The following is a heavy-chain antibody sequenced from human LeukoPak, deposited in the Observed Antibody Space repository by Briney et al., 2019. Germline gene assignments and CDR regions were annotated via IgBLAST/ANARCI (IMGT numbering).Heavy chain of an antibody. J-gene: IGHJ5*02. CDR3: ARHYGSAKFFDH. CDR2: ISSSGST. D-gene: IGHD4-17*01. Sequence: SETLSLTCSVSGVSISSYFWSWVRQPPGRGLEWIGFISSSGSTSYNPSLGSRVTISVDTSKNQFSLRLSSVTAADTAIYYCARHYGSAKFFDHWGQGILVTVSS. V-gene: IGHV4-59*08. CDR1: GVSISSYF.